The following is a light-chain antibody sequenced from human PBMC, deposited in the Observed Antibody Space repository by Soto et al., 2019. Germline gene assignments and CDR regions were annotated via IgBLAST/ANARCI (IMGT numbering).Light chain of an antibody. CDR1: QTIGNW. CDR2: NVS. J-gene: IGKJ1*01. V-gene: IGKV1-5*03. Sequence: DIQMTQSPSTLPAFVGDRVTITCRASQTIGNWLAWYQQKPGKVPKLLIYNVSSLESGVPSMFSGSGSGTEFTLSISSLQPDYFATSYCQQCYLYWTFGQGTKVEIK. CDR3: QQCYLYWT.